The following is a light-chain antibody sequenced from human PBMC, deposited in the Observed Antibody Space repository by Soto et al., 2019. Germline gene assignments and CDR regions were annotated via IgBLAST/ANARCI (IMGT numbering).Light chain of an antibody. CDR3: QQSGTSLT. J-gene: IGKJ2*01. CDR1: QSVTSNY. Sequence: EIVLTQSPGTLSLSPGERATLSCSASQSVTSNYLAWYQHKPGQAPRCLIYGAAIRSTGIPDRFSGSGSGTNFTLTIRRLEPEDFAVYYCQQSGTSLTFGQGTKLEIK. V-gene: IGKV3-20*01. CDR2: GAA.